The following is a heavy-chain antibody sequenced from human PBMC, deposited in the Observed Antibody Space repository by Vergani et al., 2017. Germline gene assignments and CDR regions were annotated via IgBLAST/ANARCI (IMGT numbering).Heavy chain of an antibody. Sequence: EVQLVESGGGLVQPGGSLRLSCAASGFTVSSNYMSWVRQAPGKGLEWVSVIYSGGSTYYADSVKGRFTISIDNAKNSLYLQMNSLRAEDTAVYYCARGRGGSSSAYWGQGTLVTVSS. D-gene: IGHD6-6*01. CDR2: IYSGGST. J-gene: IGHJ4*02. CDR3: ARGRGGSSSAY. V-gene: IGHV3-66*01. CDR1: GFTVSSNY.